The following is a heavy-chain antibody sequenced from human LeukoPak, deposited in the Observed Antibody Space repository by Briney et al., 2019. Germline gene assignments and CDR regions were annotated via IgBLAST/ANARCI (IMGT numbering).Heavy chain of an antibody. Sequence: SETLSLTRTVSGGSVTADNYFWSWTRQPPGEGLEWIGYIYYTAGSYYNPSLKSRVTMSIDASTNQFSLKLNSVTAADTAVYHCGRGLRYSESYVVEYWGLGTLVTVSS. D-gene: IGHD1-26*01. CDR2: IYYTAGS. CDR1: GGSVTADNYF. CDR3: GRGLRYSESYVVEY. J-gene: IGHJ4*02. V-gene: IGHV4-30-4*08.